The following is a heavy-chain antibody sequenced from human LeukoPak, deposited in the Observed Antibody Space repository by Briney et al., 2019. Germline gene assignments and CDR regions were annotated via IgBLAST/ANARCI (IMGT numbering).Heavy chain of an antibody. J-gene: IGHJ4*02. Sequence: GGSLRLSCEASGFTFSTYWMSWVRQAPGQGLEWVANIKQDGGEKYYVDSVKGRFTISRDNAKNSLYLQLNSLRSEDTAVYYCARAARGYNDQCYYFDCGGQGSLVTVSS. V-gene: IGHV3-7*01. CDR2: IKQDGGEK. CDR1: GFTFSTYW. D-gene: IGHD5-12*01. CDR3: ARAARGYNDQCYYFDC.